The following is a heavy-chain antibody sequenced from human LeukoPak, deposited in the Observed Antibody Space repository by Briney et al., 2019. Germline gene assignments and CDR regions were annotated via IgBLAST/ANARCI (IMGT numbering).Heavy chain of an antibody. D-gene: IGHD3-10*01. CDR3: AKDRHYYGTSLDY. CDR1: GFTFDDYA. J-gene: IGHJ4*02. CDR2: ISWNSGSI. Sequence: PGGSLRLSCAASGFTFDDYAMPWVRQAPGKGLEWVSGISWNSGSIGYADSVKGRFTISRDNAKNSLYLQMNSLRAEDTALYYCAKDRHYYGTSLDYWGQGTLVTVSS. V-gene: IGHV3-9*01.